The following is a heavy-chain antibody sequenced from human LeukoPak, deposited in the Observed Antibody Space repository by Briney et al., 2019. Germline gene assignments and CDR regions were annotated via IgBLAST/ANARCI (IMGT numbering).Heavy chain of an antibody. CDR2: ISGGSGYI. D-gene: IGHD6-13*01. CDR1: GFTFSSYS. CDR3: VGGPIAAAGEDY. Sequence: GGSLRLSCAASGFTFSSYSMNWVRQAPGKGLECVSSISGGSGYIYYADSVKGRFTISGDNARNSLYLQMNSLRAEDTAVYYCVGGPIAAAGEDYWGQGILVTVSS. V-gene: IGHV3-21*01. J-gene: IGHJ4*02.